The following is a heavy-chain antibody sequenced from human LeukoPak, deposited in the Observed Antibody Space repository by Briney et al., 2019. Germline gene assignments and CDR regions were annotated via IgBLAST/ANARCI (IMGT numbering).Heavy chain of an antibody. D-gene: IGHD3-10*02. CDR2: ISSSSSYI. J-gene: IGHJ6*04. CDR3: AELGITMIGGV. CDR1: AFTFSSYT. Sequence: GGSLRLSCAASAFTFSSYTMNWVRQAPGKGLEWVSSISSSSSYIYYADSVKGRFTISRDNAKNSLYLQMNSLRPEDTAVYYCAELGITMIGGVWGKGTTVTISS. V-gene: IGHV3-21*01.